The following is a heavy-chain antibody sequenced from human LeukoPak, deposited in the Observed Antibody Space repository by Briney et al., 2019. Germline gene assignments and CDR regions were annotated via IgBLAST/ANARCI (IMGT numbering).Heavy chain of an antibody. CDR1: GGSLSSYY. V-gene: IGHV4-59*01. CDR3: ASDSGSNGAFDI. CDR2: IYYSGST. Sequence: PSETLSLTCAVSGGSLSSYYWSWIRQPPGKGLEWIGYIYYSGSTNYNPSLKSRVTISVDTSKNQSSLKLSSVTAADTAVYYCASDSGSNGAFDIWGQGTMVTVSS. J-gene: IGHJ3*02. D-gene: IGHD1-26*01.